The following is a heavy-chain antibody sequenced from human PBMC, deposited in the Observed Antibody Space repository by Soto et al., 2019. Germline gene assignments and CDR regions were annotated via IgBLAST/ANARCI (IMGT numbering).Heavy chain of an antibody. J-gene: IGHJ6*02. Sequence: SETLSLTCTVSGGSISSGGYYWSWIRQHPGKGLEWIGYIYYSGSTYYNPSLKSRVTISVDTSKNQFSLKLSSVTAADTAVYYCARGIPDYSNTLYYYYGMDVWGQGTTVTVSS. CDR2: IYYSGST. CDR1: GGSISSGGYY. D-gene: IGHD4-4*01. V-gene: IGHV4-31*03. CDR3: ARGIPDYSNTLYYYYGMDV.